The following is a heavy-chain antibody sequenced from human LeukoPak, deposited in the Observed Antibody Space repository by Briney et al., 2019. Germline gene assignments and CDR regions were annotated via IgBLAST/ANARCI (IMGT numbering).Heavy chain of an antibody. J-gene: IGHJ6*01. D-gene: IGHD4-23*01. CDR1: GGSSSSYY. Sequence: SETLSRTASVSGGSSSSYYWSWIRPPPGKGLEWIGYIYTSGSTNYNPSLKSRVTISVDTSKNQFPLKLGSVTAADTAVYYCARLRRTVVSPRVGVCDMGARGPMD. CDR3: ARLRRTVVSPRVGVCDMGARGPMD. CDR2: IYTSGST. V-gene: IGHV4-4*09.